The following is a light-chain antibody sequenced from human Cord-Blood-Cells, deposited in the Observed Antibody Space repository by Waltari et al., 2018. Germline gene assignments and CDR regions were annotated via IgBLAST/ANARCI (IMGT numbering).Light chain of an antibody. V-gene: IGKV1-5*03. Sequence: DIQMTQSPSTLSASVGHRVTITCRASQSISSWLAWYQQKPGKAPNLLIYKASSLESGVPSRFSGSGYGTEFTLTISSLQLDDFATYYCQQYNSYWTFGQGTKVEIK. J-gene: IGKJ1*01. CDR3: QQYNSYWT. CDR2: KAS. CDR1: QSISSW.